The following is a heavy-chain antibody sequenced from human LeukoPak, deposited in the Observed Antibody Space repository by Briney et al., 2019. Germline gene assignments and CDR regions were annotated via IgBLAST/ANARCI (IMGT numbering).Heavy chain of an antibody. CDR2: IYYSRST. D-gene: IGHD2-21*02. J-gene: IGHJ4*02. Sequence: SETLSLTCTVSGGSISSSSYYWGWIRQPPGKGLEWIGSIYYSRSTYSNTSLKSRVTISVDTSKNQFSLKLSSVTTADTAVYYCARGAVVVTAAPFDYWGQGTLVTVSS. CDR3: ARGAVVVTAAPFDY. V-gene: IGHV4-39*01. CDR1: GGSISSSSYY.